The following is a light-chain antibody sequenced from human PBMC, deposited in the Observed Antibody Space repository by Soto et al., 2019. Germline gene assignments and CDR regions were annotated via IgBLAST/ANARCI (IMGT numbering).Light chain of an antibody. CDR1: QSISWY. Sequence: DIQMTQSPSSLSASVGDRVTITCRASQSISWYLNWYQQKPGKAPKLLIYAASSLQSGVPSRFSGSGSGTDFTLTISSLQPEDCATYYCQQSYSTPQNTFGQGTKLEIK. J-gene: IGKJ2*01. V-gene: IGKV1-39*01. CDR3: QQSYSTPQNT. CDR2: AAS.